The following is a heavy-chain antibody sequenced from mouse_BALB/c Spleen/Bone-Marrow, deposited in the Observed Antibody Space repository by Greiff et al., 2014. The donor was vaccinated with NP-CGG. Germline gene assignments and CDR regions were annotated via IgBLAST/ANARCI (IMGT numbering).Heavy chain of an antibody. V-gene: IGHV3-5*02. Sequence: VPLKESGPGLVRPSQTVSLTCTVTGISITTGNYRWSWIRQFPGKKLEWIGYIYYSGTITYNPSLTSRTTITRDTSKNQFFLEMNSLTAEDTATYYCARDGNYAMDYWGQGTSVTVSS. CDR3: ARDGNYAMDY. CDR2: IYYSGTI. J-gene: IGHJ4*01. D-gene: IGHD1-1*02. CDR1: GISITTGNYR.